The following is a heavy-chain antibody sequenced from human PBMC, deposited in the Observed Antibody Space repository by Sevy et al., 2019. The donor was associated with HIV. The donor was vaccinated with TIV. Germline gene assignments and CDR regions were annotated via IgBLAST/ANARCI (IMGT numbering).Heavy chain of an antibody. Sequence: GSLRLSCAASGFTFSSYAMHWVRQAPGKGLEWVAVISYDGSNKYYADSVKGRFTISRDNSKNTLYLQMNSLRAEDTAVYYCARDRSEYDYYYYGMDVWGQGTTVTVSS. D-gene: IGHD3-16*01. CDR3: ARDRSEYDYYYYGMDV. J-gene: IGHJ6*02. CDR1: GFTFSSYA. V-gene: IGHV3-30-3*01. CDR2: ISYDGSNK.